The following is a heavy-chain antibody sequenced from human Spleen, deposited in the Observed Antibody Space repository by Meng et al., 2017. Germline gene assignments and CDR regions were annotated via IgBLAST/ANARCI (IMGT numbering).Heavy chain of an antibody. D-gene: IGHD3-16*01. Sequence: VHFQRSCLGLAKPYQALSHTCTAFAGSISSGGSYWSWIPQIPGKGLEWIGYIYYSGSTYYNPSLKSLVTISLDTSKNQFSLKLRSVTAADTAFYYCAGRKDLGNWFDPWGQGTLVTVSS. CDR3: AGRKDLGNWFDP. V-gene: IGHV4-31*01. CDR2: IYYSGST. CDR1: AGSISSGGSY. J-gene: IGHJ5*02.